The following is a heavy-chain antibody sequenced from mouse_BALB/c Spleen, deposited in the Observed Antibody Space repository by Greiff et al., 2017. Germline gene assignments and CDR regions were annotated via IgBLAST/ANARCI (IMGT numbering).Heavy chain of an antibody. Sequence: QVQLQQSGAELVKPGASVKLSCKASGYTFTSYYMYWVRQRPGQGLEWIGEINPSNGGTNFNEKFKSKATLTVDKSSSTAYMQLSSLTSEDSAVYCYTSTVEAYYYAMDYWGQGTSVTVSS. V-gene: IGHV1S81*02. CDR1: GYTFTSYY. J-gene: IGHJ4*01. D-gene: IGHD1-1*01. CDR2: INPSNGGT. CDR3: TSTVEAYYYAMDY.